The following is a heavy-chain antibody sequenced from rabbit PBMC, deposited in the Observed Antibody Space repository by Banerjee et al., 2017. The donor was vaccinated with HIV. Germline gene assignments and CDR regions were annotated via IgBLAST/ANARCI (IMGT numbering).Heavy chain of an antibody. J-gene: IGHJ4*01. CDR2: IYSGSGNT. Sequence: QEQLVESGGGLVTLGASLTLTCKASGIDFSSYGITWVRQAPGKGLEWIGCIYSGSGNTYYGSWAKGRFTISKTSSTAVTLQMTSLTAADTATYFCAKGDYSSGWGRYYFNLWGPGTLVTVS. V-gene: IGHV1S45*01. CDR3: AKGDYSSGWGRYYFNL. D-gene: IGHD4-1*01. CDR1: GIDFSSYG.